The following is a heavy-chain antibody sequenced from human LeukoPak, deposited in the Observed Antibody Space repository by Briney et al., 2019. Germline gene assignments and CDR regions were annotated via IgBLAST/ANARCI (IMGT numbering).Heavy chain of an antibody. CDR3: ARVIGYCSGGSCYEGN. D-gene: IGHD2-15*01. Sequence: GASVKVSCKASGDTFIPYTFSWVRQAPGQGLEWMGWISAYNGNTNYAQKLQGRVTMTTDTSTSTAYMELRSLRSDDTAVYYCARVIGYCSGGSCYEGNWGQGTLVTVSS. CDR1: GDTFIPYT. J-gene: IGHJ4*02. CDR2: ISAYNGNT. V-gene: IGHV1-18*04.